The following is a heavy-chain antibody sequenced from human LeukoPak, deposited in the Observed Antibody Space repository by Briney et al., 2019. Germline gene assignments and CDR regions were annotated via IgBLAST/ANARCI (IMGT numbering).Heavy chain of an antibody. CDR3: ARDSDCSGGSCYVNWFDP. CDR1: GYTFTSYG. J-gene: IGHJ5*02. V-gene: IGHV1-18*01. D-gene: IGHD2-15*01. CDR2: ISAYNGNT. Sequence: VASVKVSCKASGYTFTSYGISWVRQAPGQGLEWMGWISAYNGNTNYAQKLQGRVTMTTDTSTSTAYMELRSLRSDDTAVYYCARDSDCSGGSCYVNWFDPWGQGTLVTVSS.